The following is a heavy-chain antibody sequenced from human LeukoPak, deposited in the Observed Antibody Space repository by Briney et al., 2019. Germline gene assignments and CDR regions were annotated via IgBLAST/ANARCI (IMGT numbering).Heavy chain of an antibody. J-gene: IGHJ4*02. V-gene: IGHV3-48*02. CDR1: GFTFSSYS. D-gene: IGHD5-18*01. Sequence: GGSLRLSCAASGFTFSSYSMNWVRRAPGKGLEWVSYISSSSSTIYYADSVKGRFTISRDNAKNSLYLQMNSLRDEDTAVYYCARAGDRGYSYGFLDYWGQGTLVTVSS. CDR3: ARAGDRGYSYGFLDY. CDR2: ISSSSSTI.